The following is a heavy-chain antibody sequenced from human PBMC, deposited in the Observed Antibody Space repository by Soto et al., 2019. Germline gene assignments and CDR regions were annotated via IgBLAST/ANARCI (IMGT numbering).Heavy chain of an antibody. V-gene: IGHV3-23*01. CDR1: GFTFSSYA. J-gene: IGHJ6*02. CDR2: ISGSGGST. D-gene: IGHD2-2*01. Sequence: EVQLLESGGGLVQPGGSLRLSCAASGFTFSSYAMSWVRRAPGKGLEWVSAISGSGGSTYYADSVKGRFTISRDNSKNTLYLQMNSLRAEDTAVYYCAKINLRDIVVVPAATRRRGYYGMDVWGQGTTVTVSS. CDR3: AKINLRDIVVVPAATRRRGYYGMDV.